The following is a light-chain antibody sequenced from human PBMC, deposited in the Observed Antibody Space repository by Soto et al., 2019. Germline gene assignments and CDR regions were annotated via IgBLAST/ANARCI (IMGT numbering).Light chain of an antibody. CDR1: QSVSSY. CDR3: QQANSFPFT. V-gene: IGKV1-12*01. CDR2: AAS. J-gene: IGKJ3*01. Sequence: TQSPATLSLSPGERATLSCRASQSVSSYLAWYQQKPGKAPKLLIYAASSLQSGVPSRFSGSGSGTDFTLTISSLQPEDFATYYCQQANSFPFTFGPGTKVDIK.